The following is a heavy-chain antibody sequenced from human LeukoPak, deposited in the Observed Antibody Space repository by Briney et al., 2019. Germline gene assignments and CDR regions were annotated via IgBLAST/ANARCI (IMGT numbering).Heavy chain of an antibody. V-gene: IGHV4-34*01. CDR3: ARLGRGQLLYFDY. CDR1: GVSFSGYY. CDR2: INHSGST. Sequence: SETLSLTCAVYGVSFSGYYWSWVRQPPGKGLEWIGEINHSGSTNYNPSLKSRVTISVDTSKNQFSPKLSSVTAADTAVYYCARLGRGQLLYFDYWGQGTLVTVSS. D-gene: IGHD2-2*01. J-gene: IGHJ4*02.